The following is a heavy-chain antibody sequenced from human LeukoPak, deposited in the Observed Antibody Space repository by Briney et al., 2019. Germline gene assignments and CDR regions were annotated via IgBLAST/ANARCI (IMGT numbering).Heavy chain of an antibody. CDR1: GGSISTYY. CDR2: LYSGGSA. Sequence: SETLSLTCTVSGGSISTYYWSWIRQPAGKGLEWIGRLYSGGSANYNPSLKSRVTISVDTSKNQFSLKLSSVTPADTAVYYCARGGYYGSGNDFRFDPWGQGTLVTVSS. J-gene: IGHJ5*02. CDR3: ARGGYYGSGNDFRFDP. D-gene: IGHD3-10*01. V-gene: IGHV4-4*07.